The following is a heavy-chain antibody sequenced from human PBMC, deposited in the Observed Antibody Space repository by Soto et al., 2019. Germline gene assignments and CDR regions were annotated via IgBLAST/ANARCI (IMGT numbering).Heavy chain of an antibody. CDR3: TRDKVVVVPAAMPTYYYYGMDV. CDR1: GFTFSSYW. CDR2: IKQDGSEK. J-gene: IGHJ6*02. D-gene: IGHD2-2*01. Sequence: GGSLRLSCAASGFTFSSYWMSWVRQAPGKGLEWVATIKQDGSEKYYVDYVKGRFTTSRDNAKNPQNLQMNSLRAEETAVYYCTRDKVVVVPAAMPTYYYYGMDVGGQGTTVTVS. V-gene: IGHV3-7*05.